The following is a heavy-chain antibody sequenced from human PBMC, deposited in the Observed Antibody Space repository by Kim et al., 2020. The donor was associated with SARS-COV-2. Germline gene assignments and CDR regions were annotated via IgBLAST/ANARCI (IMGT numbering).Heavy chain of an antibody. V-gene: IGHV4-59*08. Sequence: SENLSLTCTVSGGSISSYYWSWIRQPPGKGLEWIGYIYYSGSTNYNPSLKSRVTISVDTSKNQFSLKLSSVTAADTAVYYCARLQRKAGYSSSEGTFDYWGQGTLVTVSS. J-gene: IGHJ4*02. CDR1: GGSISSYY. CDR3: ARLQRKAGYSSSEGTFDY. D-gene: IGHD6-13*01. CDR2: IYYSGST.